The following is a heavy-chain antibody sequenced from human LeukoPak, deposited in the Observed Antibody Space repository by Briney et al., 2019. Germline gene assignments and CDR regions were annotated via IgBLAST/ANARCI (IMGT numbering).Heavy chain of an antibody. J-gene: IGHJ6*02. CDR2: INPNTGVT. Sequence: ASVKVSCKASGYTFSGHYLHWVRQAPGQGLEWMGRINPNTGVTQYTENFQGRVTMTGDTSISTAYMELSSLRSEDTAVYYCASDILTGTYANYYYGMDVWGQGTTVTVSS. D-gene: IGHD3-9*01. CDR1: GYTFSGHY. V-gene: IGHV1-2*06. CDR3: ASDILTGTYANYYYGMDV.